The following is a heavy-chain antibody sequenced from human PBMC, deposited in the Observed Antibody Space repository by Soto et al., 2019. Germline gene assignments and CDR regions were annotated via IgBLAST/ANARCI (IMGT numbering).Heavy chain of an antibody. CDR2: IIPIIGIA. Sequence: QVQLVQSGAEVKKPGSSVKVSCKASGGTFSSYTISWVRQAPGQGLEWMGRIIPIIGIANYAQKCQGRVTITADKSTSTAYMELSSLRSEDTAVYYCARDSMVRGVIGYWGQGTLVTVSS. V-gene: IGHV1-69*08. CDR3: ARDSMVRGVIGY. CDR1: GGTFSSYT. D-gene: IGHD3-10*01. J-gene: IGHJ4*02.